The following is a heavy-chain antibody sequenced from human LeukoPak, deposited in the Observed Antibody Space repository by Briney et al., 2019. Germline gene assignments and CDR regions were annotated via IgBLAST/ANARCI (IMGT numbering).Heavy chain of an antibody. D-gene: IGHD6-19*01. CDR1: GYTFTGYY. CDR3: AREDSSGSNDY. J-gene: IGHJ4*02. CDR2: INPNSGGT. V-gene: IGHV1-2*02. Sequence: ASLKVSCTASGYTFTGYYMHWVRQTPGQGLEWMGWINPNSGGTNYAQKFQGRVTMTRDTSISTAYMELSRLRSDDTAVYYCAREDSSGSNDYWGQGTLVTVSS.